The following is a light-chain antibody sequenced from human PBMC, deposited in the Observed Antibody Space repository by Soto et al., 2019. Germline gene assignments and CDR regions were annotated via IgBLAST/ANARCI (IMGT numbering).Light chain of an antibody. CDR1: SGFVGSFSL. CDR3: CLYIGATTHV. V-gene: IGLV2-23*01. CDR2: EGH. Sequence: QSALAQPASVSGAPGQSITISCTGTSGFVGSFSLVSWYQQHPGKAPKGMISEGHRRPSGVPDRFSGSTSVNSASLTISGLQADDEADYYCCLYIGATTHVFGTGTKVTVL. J-gene: IGLJ1*01.